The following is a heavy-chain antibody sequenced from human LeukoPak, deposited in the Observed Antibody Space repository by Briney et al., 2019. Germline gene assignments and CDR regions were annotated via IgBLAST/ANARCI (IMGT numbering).Heavy chain of an antibody. V-gene: IGHV1-18*01. CDR3: ATLSTEGPGWSDAFDI. Sequence: ASVKVSCKASGYTFTSYGISWVRQAPGQGREWMGWISAYNGNTKYAQKLQGRVTMTTDTSMSTAYMELSRLRSEDTAVYYCATLSTEGPGWSDAFDIWGQGTMVTVSS. CDR2: ISAYNGNT. J-gene: IGHJ3*02. CDR1: GYTFTSYG. D-gene: IGHD1-14*01.